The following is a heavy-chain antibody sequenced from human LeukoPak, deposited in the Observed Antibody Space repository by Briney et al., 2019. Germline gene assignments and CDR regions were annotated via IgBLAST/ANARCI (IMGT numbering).Heavy chain of an antibody. CDR1: GYIFTSYY. J-gene: IGHJ6*02. V-gene: IGHV1-18*04. CDR3: ARDPGPSTVTSLWMNYYYYGMDV. CDR2: ISAYNGNT. D-gene: IGHD4-17*01. Sequence: GASVKVSCKASGYIFTSYYMHWVRQAPGQGLEWMGWISAYNGNTNYAQKLQGRVTMTTDTSTSTAYMELRSLRSDDTAVYYCARDPGPSTVTSLWMNYYYYGMDVWGQGTTVTVSS.